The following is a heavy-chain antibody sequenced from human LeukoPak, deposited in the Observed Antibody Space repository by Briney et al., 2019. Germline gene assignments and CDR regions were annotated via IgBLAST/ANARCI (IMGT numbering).Heavy chain of an antibody. V-gene: IGHV3-9*01. D-gene: IGHD6-6*01. J-gene: IGHJ4*02. Sequence: PGRSLRLSCAASGFTFDYYAMHWVRQAPGKGLEWVSGISWNSGSIGYADSVKGRFTISRDNAKNSLYLQMNRLRAEDTALYYSAKGPSSRSPPYSWGQGTLVTVSS. CDR2: ISWNSGSI. CDR1: GFTFDYYA. CDR3: AKGPSSRSPPYS.